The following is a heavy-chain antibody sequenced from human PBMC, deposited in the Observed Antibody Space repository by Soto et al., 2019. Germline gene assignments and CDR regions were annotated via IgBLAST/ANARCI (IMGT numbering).Heavy chain of an antibody. V-gene: IGHV1-3*01. CDR2: INAGSGNT. J-gene: IGHJ6*02. D-gene: IGHD2-2*02. CDR3: AREPLRGYCSSTSCYTRYSYGFFYYYGMDV. Sequence: PSVKVSCKASGYTFTSYAMHWVRQAPGQRLEWMGWINAGSGNTKYSQKFQGRVTITRDTSASTAYMELSSLRSEDTAVYYCAREPLRGYCSSTSCYTRYSYGFFYYYGMDVWGQGTTVTVSS. CDR1: GYTFTSYA.